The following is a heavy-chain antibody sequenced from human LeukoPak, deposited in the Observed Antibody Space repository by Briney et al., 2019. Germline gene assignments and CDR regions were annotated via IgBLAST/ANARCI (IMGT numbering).Heavy chain of an antibody. V-gene: IGHV4-34*01. CDR3: ARGKGSGWTFDY. D-gene: IGHD6-19*01. CDR2: INHSGST. J-gene: IGHJ4*02. CDR1: GGSFSGYH. Sequence: SETLSLTCAVYGGSFSGYHWTWIRQPPGKGLEWIEEINHSGSTNYNPSLKSRVTISVDTSKNQFSLKLSSVAAADTAVYYCARGKGSGWTFDYWGQGTLVTVSS.